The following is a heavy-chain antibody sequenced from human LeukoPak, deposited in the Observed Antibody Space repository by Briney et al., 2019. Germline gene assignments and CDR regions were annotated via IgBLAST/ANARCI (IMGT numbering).Heavy chain of an antibody. D-gene: IGHD3-22*01. CDR1: GYTFTSYG. CDR3: ARAGVHYYDSSGYYTPTMNYFDY. V-gene: IGHV1-18*01. Sequence: ASVKVSCKASGYTFTSYGISWVRQAPGQGLEWMGWISAYNGNTNYAQKLQGRVTMTTDTSTSTAYMELRSLRSDDTAVYYCARAGVHYYDSSGYYTPTMNYFDYWGQGTLVTVSS. CDR2: ISAYNGNT. J-gene: IGHJ4*02.